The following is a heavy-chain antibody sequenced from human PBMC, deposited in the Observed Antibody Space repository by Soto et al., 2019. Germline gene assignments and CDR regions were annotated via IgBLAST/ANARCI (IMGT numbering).Heavy chain of an antibody. D-gene: IGHD3-10*01. Sequence: QIQLVQSGAEVKKAGASVKVSCKASGYTFTNYGISWVRQALGQGLEWMGWISAYNDNTNYAQKFQGRVTLTTDTATRTACMEMGSLKSDDTAVYYCASGGYYYGSGSYSSPRYYGMDVWGQGTTVTVFS. CDR2: ISAYNDNT. J-gene: IGHJ6*02. V-gene: IGHV1-18*01. CDR3: ASGGYYYGSGSYSSPRYYGMDV. CDR1: GYTFTNYG.